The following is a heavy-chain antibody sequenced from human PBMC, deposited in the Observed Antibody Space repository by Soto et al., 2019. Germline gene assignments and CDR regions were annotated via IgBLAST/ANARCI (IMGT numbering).Heavy chain of an antibody. J-gene: IGHJ5*02. CDR2: ISSSVSII. CDR1: DLPLCRYG. D-gene: IGHD1-26*01. Sequence: GGSLSFCWPSADLPLCRYGFTPVRLARWRGLEWVSYISSSVSIIYYAGCVKGRFTICRDNAKKSLYMQMNSLRADDTAVYYCARGEFGCGDDSYYKWFGPWTQGSIVPIS. V-gene: IGHV3-48*03. CDR3: ARGEFGCGDDSYYKWFGP.